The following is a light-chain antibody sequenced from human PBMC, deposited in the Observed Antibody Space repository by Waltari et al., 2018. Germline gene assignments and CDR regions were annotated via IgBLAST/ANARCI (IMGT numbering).Light chain of an antibody. CDR1: QSVLHSFNNNNY. CDR2: WAS. CDR3: QQYYSSPPT. Sequence: DIVMTQSPDSLAASLGERATINCKSSQSVLHSFNNNNYLAWYQQKPGQPPKLLIYWASTRESGVPDRFSGSGSGTDFTLTISSLQAEDVAVYYCQQYYSSPPTFGGGTKVEIK. V-gene: IGKV4-1*01. J-gene: IGKJ4*01.